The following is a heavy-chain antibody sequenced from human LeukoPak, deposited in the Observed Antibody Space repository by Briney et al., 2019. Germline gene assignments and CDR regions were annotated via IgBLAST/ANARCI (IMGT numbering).Heavy chain of an antibody. V-gene: IGHV3-30*18. CDR3: AKDAGRGSGYYLVHYFDY. CDR1: GFTFSTYG. Sequence: PGGSLRLSCAASGFTFSTYGMHWVRQAPGKGLEWVAVISYDGSNKYYADSVKGRFTISRDNSKNTLYLQMNSLRAEDTAVYYCAKDAGRGSGYYLVHYFDYWGQGTLVTVSS. CDR2: ISYDGSNK. D-gene: IGHD3-22*01. J-gene: IGHJ4*02.